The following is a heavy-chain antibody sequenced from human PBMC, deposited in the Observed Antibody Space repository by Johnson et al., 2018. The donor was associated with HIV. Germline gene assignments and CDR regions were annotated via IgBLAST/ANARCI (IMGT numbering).Heavy chain of an antibody. D-gene: IGHD2-2*02. CDR1: GFTFSSYW. CDR2: IKQDGSEK. J-gene: IGHJ3*02. CDR3: ARVSSSRTRGRVPAAIWAFDI. Sequence: VQLVESGGGLVQPGGSLRLSCAASGFTFSSYWMSWVRQAPGKGLEWVANIKQDGSEKYYVDSVKGRFTISRDHAKNSLYLQMNSLRAEDTAGYCGARVSSSRTRGRVPAAIWAFDIWGQGTMVTVSS. V-gene: IGHV3-7*05.